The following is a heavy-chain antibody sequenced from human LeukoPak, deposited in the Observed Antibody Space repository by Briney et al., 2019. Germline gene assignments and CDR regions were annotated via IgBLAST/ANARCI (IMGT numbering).Heavy chain of an antibody. D-gene: IGHD2-15*01. V-gene: IGHV4-34*01. CDR2: INHSGTT. CDR3: ARSLVVDATPLYGDYQYYYYMDV. Sequence: SETLSLTRAVYGGSFSGYYWSWIRQPPGKGREWTGEINHSGTTTYNPSLKTRAAIPLNTSKNQFSLKLSSVTAADSAVYYCARSLVVDATPLYGDYQYYYYMDVSGEGASFTVS. J-gene: IGHJ6*03. CDR1: GGSFSGYY.